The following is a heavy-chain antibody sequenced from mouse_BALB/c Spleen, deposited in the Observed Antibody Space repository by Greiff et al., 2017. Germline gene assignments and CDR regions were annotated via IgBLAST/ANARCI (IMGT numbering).Heavy chain of an antibody. CDR3: ARDQRDRYSAMDY. Sequence: EVQRVESGGGLVKPGGSLKLSCAASGFTFSDYYMYWVRQTPEKRLEWVATISDGGSYTYYPDSVKGRFTISRDNAKNNLYLQMSSLKSEDTAMYYCARDQRDRYSAMDYWGQGTSVTVSS. D-gene: IGHD2-14*01. J-gene: IGHJ4*01. CDR2: ISDGGSYT. V-gene: IGHV5-4*02. CDR1: GFTFSDYY.